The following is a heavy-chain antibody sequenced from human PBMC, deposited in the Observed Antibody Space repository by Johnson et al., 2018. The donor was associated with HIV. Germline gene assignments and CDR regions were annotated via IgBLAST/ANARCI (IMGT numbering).Heavy chain of an antibody. V-gene: IGHV3-30*18. Sequence: QVQLMESGGGVVQPGRSLRLYCAASGFTFSSYGMHWVRQAPGKGLEWVAVISYDGYNKFYADSVKGRFNIFRDNSENTLYLQMNSLRAEDTAVYYCAKDPVARGFVFDGFDMWGQGTMVTVS. J-gene: IGHJ3*02. CDR3: AKDPVARGFVFDGFDM. CDR2: ISYDGYNK. D-gene: IGHD5-12*01. CDR1: GFTFSSYG.